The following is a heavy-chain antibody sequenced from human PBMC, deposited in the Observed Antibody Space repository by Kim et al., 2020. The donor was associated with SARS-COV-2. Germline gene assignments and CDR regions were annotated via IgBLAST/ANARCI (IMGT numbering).Heavy chain of an antibody. J-gene: IGHJ4*02. CDR2: IWYDGSNK. CDR3: ASITNPKWLVEPENIYYFDY. CDR1: GFTFSSYG. Sequence: GGSLRLSCAASGFTFSSYGMHWVRQAPGKGLEWVAVIWYDGSNKYYADSVKGRFTISRDNSKNTLYLQMNSLRAEDTAVYYCASITNPKWLVEPENIYYFDYWGQGTLVTVSS. V-gene: IGHV3-33*01. D-gene: IGHD6-19*01.